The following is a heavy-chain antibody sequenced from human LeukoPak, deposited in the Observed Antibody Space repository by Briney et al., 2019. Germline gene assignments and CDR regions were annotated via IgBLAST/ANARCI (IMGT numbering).Heavy chain of an antibody. V-gene: IGHV3-9*01. Sequence: GGSLRLSCAASGFTFDDYAMHWVRQAPGKGLEWVSGISWNSGSIGYADCVKGRFTISRDNAKNSLYLQMNSLRAEDTALYYCAKVGYYYDSSGYSEAFDYWGQGTLVTVSS. CDR3: AKVGYYYDSSGYSEAFDY. CDR1: GFTFDDYA. J-gene: IGHJ4*02. D-gene: IGHD3-22*01. CDR2: ISWNSGSI.